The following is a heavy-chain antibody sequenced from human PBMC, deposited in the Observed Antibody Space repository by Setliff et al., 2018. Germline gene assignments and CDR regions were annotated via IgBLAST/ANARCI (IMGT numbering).Heavy chain of an antibody. CDR2: ISRNSGYI. D-gene: IGHD3-10*01. V-gene: IGHV3-21*01. J-gene: IGHJ4*02. CDR1: GFTFSSYS. Sequence: GGSLRLSCAASGFTFSSYSMMWVRQAPEKGLEWVSSISRNSGYIDYTDSVKGRFTISRDNAKKLLYLQMNSLRAEDTAVYYCAKTWIRGVRPAYFDHWGQGALVTVSS. CDR3: AKTWIRGVRPAYFDH.